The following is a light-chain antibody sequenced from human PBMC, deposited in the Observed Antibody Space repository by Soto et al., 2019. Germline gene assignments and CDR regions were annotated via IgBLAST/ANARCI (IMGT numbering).Light chain of an antibody. CDR3: QSYDSDNWV. J-gene: IGLJ3*02. Sequence: QSVLTQPASVSGSPGQSITISCTGTSGDIGSYNRVSWYQQHPGKAPKLIIYEVTDRPSGVSNRFSGSKSGNTASLTISGLQAEDEAEYYCQSYDSDNWVFGGGTQLTVL. CDR2: EVT. CDR1: SGDIGSYNR. V-gene: IGLV2-14*01.